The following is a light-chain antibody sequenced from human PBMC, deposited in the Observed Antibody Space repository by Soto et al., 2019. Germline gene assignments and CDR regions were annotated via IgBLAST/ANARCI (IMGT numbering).Light chain of an antibody. Sequence: EIVLTQSPGTLSLSPGERATLSCRASQSVSSSYLAWYQQKPGQAPRLRIYGASSRATCIPDGFSGSGSGTDFSLTSSRLEPEDFAVYYCQQYGSSPNFGGGTKVEIK. CDR2: GAS. V-gene: IGKV3-20*01. CDR3: QQYGSSPN. J-gene: IGKJ4*01. CDR1: QSVSSSY.